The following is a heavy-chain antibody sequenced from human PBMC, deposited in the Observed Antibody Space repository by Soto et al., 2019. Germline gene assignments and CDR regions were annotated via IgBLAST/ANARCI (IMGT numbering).Heavy chain of an antibody. Sequence: QVQLVQSGAEVKKPGSSVKVSCKASGGTFSSYTISWVRQAPGQGLEWMGRIIPILGIANYAQKFQGRVTITAEKYTSTAYMELISLRSEDTAVYYWAREIVGFVFDYWGQGTLVTVSS. CDR1: GGTFSSYT. V-gene: IGHV1-69*08. J-gene: IGHJ4*02. CDR3: AREIVGFVFDY. CDR2: IIPILGIA. D-gene: IGHD2-15*01.